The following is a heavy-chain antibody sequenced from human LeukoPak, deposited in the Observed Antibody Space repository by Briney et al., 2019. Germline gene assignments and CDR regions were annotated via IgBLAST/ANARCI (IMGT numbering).Heavy chain of an antibody. J-gene: IGHJ2*01. Sequence: PGESLRLSCAASGFTLSSYSMNWVRQAPGKGLEWVSYISSSSSTIYYADSVKGRFPISRDNAKNSLYLQMNSLRAGDTAVYYCARAAYSSTWYSRYFDLWGRGTLVTVSS. CDR3: ARAAYSSTWYSRYFDL. D-gene: IGHD6-13*01. CDR2: ISSSSSTI. V-gene: IGHV3-48*01. CDR1: GFTLSSYS.